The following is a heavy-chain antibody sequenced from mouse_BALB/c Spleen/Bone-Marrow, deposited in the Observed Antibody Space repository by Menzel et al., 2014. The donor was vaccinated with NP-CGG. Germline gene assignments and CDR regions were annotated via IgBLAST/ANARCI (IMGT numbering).Heavy chain of an antibody. CDR2: IDPSDNYI. V-gene: IGHV1-69*02. J-gene: IGHJ1*01. CDR1: GYTFTSYW. CDR3: ARSRGLYDHWYFDV. Sequence: QVQLQQPGAELVKPGASVKLSCKASGYTFTSYWMNWVKQRPGQGLEWIGEIDPSDNYINHNQKVKGKGTLTVDKSSSPAYMQLSSQTSEDAAVYYCARSRGLYDHWYFDVWGAGTTVTVSS. D-gene: IGHD2-3*01.